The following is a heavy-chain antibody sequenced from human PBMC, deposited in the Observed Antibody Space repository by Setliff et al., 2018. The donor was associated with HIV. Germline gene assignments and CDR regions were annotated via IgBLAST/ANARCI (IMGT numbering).Heavy chain of an antibody. CDR2: IYYTGTT. CDR1: GGSISSHY. CDR3: SRYYFGSASRNFYQFMDV. D-gene: IGHD3-10*01. V-gene: IGHV4-59*08. J-gene: IGHJ6*03. Sequence: PSETLSLTCTVSGVSGGSISSHYWNWIRQPPGKGLEWIGYIYYTGTTKNNPSLKSRVTMSIDTSKDQFSLRLTSVTAADTAVYYCSRYYFGSASRNFYQFMDVWGKGTTVTVSS.